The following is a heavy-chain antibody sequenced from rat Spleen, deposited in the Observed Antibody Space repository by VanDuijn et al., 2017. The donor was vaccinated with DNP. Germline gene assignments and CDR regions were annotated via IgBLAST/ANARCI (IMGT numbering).Heavy chain of an antibody. Sequence: QVKLKESGPGLMQPSETLSLTCTVSGFSLTSYHVHWVRQPPGKGLEWLGIIWSGGNTDYNSALKSRLSISRDTSKSQVFLKMNSLQTEETATYYCARGRDSGYVMDAWGQGASVTVSS. D-gene: IGHD1-1*01. CDR3: ARGRDSGYVMDA. CDR2: IWSGGNT. V-gene: IGHV2-30*01. J-gene: IGHJ4*01. CDR1: GFSLTSYH.